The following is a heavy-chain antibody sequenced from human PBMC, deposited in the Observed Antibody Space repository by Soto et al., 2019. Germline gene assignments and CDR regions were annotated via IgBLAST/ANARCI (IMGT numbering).Heavy chain of an antibody. D-gene: IGHD3-22*01. Sequence: QVQLVQSGAEVKKPGASVKVSCKASGYTFTSYDINWVRQATGQGLEWMGWMNPNSGNTGYAQKFQGRVTMTRNTSISTPYMELSSLGSEDTAVYYCAREGSGYLRGEQYFQHWGQGTLVTVSS. CDR2: MNPNSGNT. V-gene: IGHV1-8*01. J-gene: IGHJ1*01. CDR3: AREGSGYLRGEQYFQH. CDR1: GYTFTSYD.